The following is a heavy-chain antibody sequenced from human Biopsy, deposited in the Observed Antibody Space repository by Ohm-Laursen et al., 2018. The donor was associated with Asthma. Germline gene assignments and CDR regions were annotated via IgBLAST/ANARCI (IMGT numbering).Heavy chain of an antibody. V-gene: IGHV3-7*01. D-gene: IGHD3-3*02. Sequence: SLRLSCSASGFTFSHYNMNWVRQVPGKGLEWVANIKHDGTEKNHVDSLKGRFTISRDNAKNSLYLQMNSLRAEDTAVYYCARTFHFWSPYHAEHYQLWGQGTLVTAPS. J-gene: IGHJ1*01. CDR2: IKHDGTEK. CDR1: GFTFSHYN. CDR3: ARTFHFWSPYHAEHYQL.